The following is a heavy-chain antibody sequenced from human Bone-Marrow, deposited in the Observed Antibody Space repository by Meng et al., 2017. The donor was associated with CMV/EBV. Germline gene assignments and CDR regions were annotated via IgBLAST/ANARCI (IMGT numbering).Heavy chain of an antibody. Sequence: SVKVSCKASGDTFSSYTISWVRQATGQGLEWMGRIIPILGIANYAQKFQGRVTITADKSTSTAYMELSSLRSEDTAVYYCASTVVVPAATSYYYYYYGMDVWGQGTTVTVSS. J-gene: IGHJ6*02. CDR2: IIPILGIA. CDR3: ASTVVVPAATSYYYYYYGMDV. D-gene: IGHD2-2*01. CDR1: GDTFSSYT. V-gene: IGHV1-69*02.